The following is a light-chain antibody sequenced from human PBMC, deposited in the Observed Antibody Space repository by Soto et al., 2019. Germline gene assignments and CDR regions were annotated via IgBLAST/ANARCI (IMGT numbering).Light chain of an antibody. CDR3: QQYGSSPPWT. CDR1: QSVSSSY. V-gene: IGKV3-20*01. Sequence: TVLTQSPGTLSLSPGERATLSCRASQSVSSSYLAWYQQKPDQAPRLLIYGASSRATGIPDRFSGSGSGTDFTLTISRLEPEDFAVYYCQQYGSSPPWTFGQGTKVDIK. J-gene: IGKJ1*01. CDR2: GAS.